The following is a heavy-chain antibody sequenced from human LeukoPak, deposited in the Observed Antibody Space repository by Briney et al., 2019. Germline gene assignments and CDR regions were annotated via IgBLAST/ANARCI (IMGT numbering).Heavy chain of an antibody. Sequence: GGSLRLSCAASGFTFGTYWMSWVRQAPGKGLEWVANVNQDGSDKRYVDSVKGRFTVSRDNAENSLYLQMNSLRAEDTAVYYCARLIAVAGTSSDYWGQGTLVTVSS. CDR1: GFTFGTYW. V-gene: IGHV3-7*01. CDR2: VNQDGSDK. J-gene: IGHJ4*02. CDR3: ARLIAVAGTSSDY. D-gene: IGHD6-19*01.